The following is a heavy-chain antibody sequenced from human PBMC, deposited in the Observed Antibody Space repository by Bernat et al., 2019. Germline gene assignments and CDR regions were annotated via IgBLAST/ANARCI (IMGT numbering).Heavy chain of an antibody. CDR2: ISYDGSNK. Sequence: VQLVESGGGLIQPGGSLRLSCAASGFTFSSYAMHWVRQAPGKGLEWVAVISYDGSNKYYADSVKGRFTISRDNSKNTLYLQMNSLRAEDTAVYYCARDPTYYDILTGYFDYWGQGTLVTVSS. D-gene: IGHD3-9*01. J-gene: IGHJ4*02. CDR3: ARDPTYYDILTGYFDY. CDR1: GFTFSSYA. V-gene: IGHV3-30-3*01.